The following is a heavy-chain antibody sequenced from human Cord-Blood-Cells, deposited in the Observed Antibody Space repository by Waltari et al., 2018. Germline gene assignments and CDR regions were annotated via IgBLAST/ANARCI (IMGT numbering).Heavy chain of an antibody. V-gene: IGHV4-61*01. Sequence: QVQLQESGPGLVKPSETLSLTCTVSGGSVSRGSYYWSWIRQPPGKGLEWIGYSYYSGSTNYNPSLKSRVTISVDTSKNQFSLKLSSVTAADTAVYYCARDLERYDFWSGYYNDAFDIWGQGTMVTVSS. CDR2: SYYSGST. CDR3: ARDLERYDFWSGYYNDAFDI. D-gene: IGHD3-3*01. CDR1: GGSVSRGSYY. J-gene: IGHJ3*02.